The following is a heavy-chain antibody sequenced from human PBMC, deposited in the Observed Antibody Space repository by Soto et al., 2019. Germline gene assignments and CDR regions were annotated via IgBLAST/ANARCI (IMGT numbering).Heavy chain of an antibody. J-gene: IGHJ5*02. D-gene: IGHD3-9*01. CDR1: GGSFSGYY. CDR3: ARLKGILTGYYRWFDP. V-gene: IGHV4-34*01. Sequence: SETLSLTCAVYGGSFSGYYWSWIRQPPGKGLEWIREINHSGSTNYNPSLKSRVTISVDTSKNQFSLKLSSVTAADTAVYYCARLKGILTGYYRWFDPWGQGTLVTVSS. CDR2: INHSGST.